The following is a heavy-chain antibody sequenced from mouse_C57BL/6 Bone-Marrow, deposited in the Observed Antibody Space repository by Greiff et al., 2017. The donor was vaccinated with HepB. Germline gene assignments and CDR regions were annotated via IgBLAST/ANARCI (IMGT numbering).Heavy chain of an antibody. Sequence: QVQLKQPGAELVKPGASVKMSCKASGYTFTSYWITWVKQRPGQGLEWIGDIYPGSGSTNYNEKFKSKATLTVDTSSSTAYMQLSSLTSEDSAVYYCAKSNYPGFYYAMDYWGQGTSVTVSS. CDR2: IYPGSGST. D-gene: IGHD2-5*01. CDR3: AKSNYPGFYYAMDY. J-gene: IGHJ4*01. CDR1: GYTFTSYW. V-gene: IGHV1-55*01.